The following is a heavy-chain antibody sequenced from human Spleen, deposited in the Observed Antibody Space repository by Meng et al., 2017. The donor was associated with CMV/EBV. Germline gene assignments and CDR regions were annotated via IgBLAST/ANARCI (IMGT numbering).Heavy chain of an antibody. V-gene: IGHV3-11*06. CDR2: ISQNSNDR. CDR3: AFPTRLPAY. D-gene: IGHD2-15*01. J-gene: IGHJ4*02. CDR1: GFTFTDYY. Sequence: SGAALGFTFTDYYMSWISQYTGEGLEFISYISQNSNDRAYADSVRGRFTISRDNAKNSVYLQMNSLRADDTALYYCAFPTRLPAYWGQGTLVTVSS.